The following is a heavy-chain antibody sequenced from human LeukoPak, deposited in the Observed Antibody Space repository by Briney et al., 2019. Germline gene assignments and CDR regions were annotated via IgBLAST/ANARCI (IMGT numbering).Heavy chain of an antibody. D-gene: IGHD3-10*01. J-gene: IGHJ6*03. CDR2: TYYRSKWYN. CDR3: AQSRYYYGSGSDYMDV. V-gene: IGHV6-1*01. CDR1: GDSVSSNSAA. Sequence: SQTLSLTCAISGDSVSSNSAAWNWIRQSPSRGLEWLGRTYYRSKWYNDYAVSVKSRITINPDTSKNQFSLQLNSVTPEDTAVYYCAQSRYYYGSGSDYMDVWGKGTTVTVSS.